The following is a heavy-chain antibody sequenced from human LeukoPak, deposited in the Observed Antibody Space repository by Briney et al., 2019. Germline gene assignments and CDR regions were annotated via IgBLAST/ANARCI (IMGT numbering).Heavy chain of an antibody. CDR1: GYTFTGYC. J-gene: IGHJ5*02. CDR2: INPNSGGT. D-gene: IGHD2-2*01. V-gene: IGHV1-2*02. Sequence: GASVKVSCKASGYTFTGYCIHWVRQAPGQGLEWMGWINPNSGGTNYAQKFQGRVTMTRDTSISTAYMELSRLRSDDTAVYYCARKEYQLLFNWFDPWGQGTLVTVSS. CDR3: ARKEYQLLFNWFDP.